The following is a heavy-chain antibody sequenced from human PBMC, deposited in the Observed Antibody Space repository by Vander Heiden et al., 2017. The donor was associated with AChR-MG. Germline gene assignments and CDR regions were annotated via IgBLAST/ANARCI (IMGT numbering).Heavy chain of an antibody. Sequence: QVQLVASGGGVVQPGRSLRLSCAASGFAFSSYGMHWVRQAPGKGLEWVAVISYDGRDKHHADSVKGRFTISRDNSKNTLYLQMSSLRAEDTAVYYCAKDLSRISDYYFDYWGQGTLVTVSS. CDR1: GFAFSSYG. CDR2: ISYDGRDK. CDR3: AKDLSRISDYYFDY. J-gene: IGHJ4*02. D-gene: IGHD3-3*01. V-gene: IGHV3-30*18.